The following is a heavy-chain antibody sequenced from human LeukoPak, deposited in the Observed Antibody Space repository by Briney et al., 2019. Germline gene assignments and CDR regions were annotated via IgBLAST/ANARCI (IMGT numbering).Heavy chain of an antibody. V-gene: IGHV3-30-3*01. Sequence: GGSLRLSCAASGFTFSSYAMHWVRQAPGKGLEWVAVISYDGSNKYYADSVKGRFTISRDNSKNTLYLQMSSLRAEDTAVYYCARDLAAAGTWVPGYWGQETLVTVSS. CDR3: ARDLAAAGTWVPGY. CDR1: GFTFSSYA. D-gene: IGHD6-13*01. J-gene: IGHJ4*02. CDR2: ISYDGSNK.